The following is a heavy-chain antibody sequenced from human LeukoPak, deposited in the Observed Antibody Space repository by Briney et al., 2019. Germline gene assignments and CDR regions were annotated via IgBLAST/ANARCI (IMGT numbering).Heavy chain of an antibody. D-gene: IGHD1-1*01. CDR2: ISSSGTAI. V-gene: IGHV3-48*03. CDR3: ARDMEPDAFDN. CDR1: GFTFSRYE. J-gene: IGHJ3*02. Sequence: GGSLRLSCAASGFTFSRYEINWVRQAPGKGLEWVSYISSSGTAIYYADSVKGRFTISRDNAKNSLYLQMDSLRAEDTALYYCARDMEPDAFDNWGQGTMVTVSS.